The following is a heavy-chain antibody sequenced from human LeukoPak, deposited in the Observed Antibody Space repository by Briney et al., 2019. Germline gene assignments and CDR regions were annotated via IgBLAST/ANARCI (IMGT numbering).Heavy chain of an antibody. CDR3: ARDTGYSYGPPAYYFDY. D-gene: IGHD5-18*01. CDR2: INPKSGAT. Sequence: ASVKLSCKASGYTFTGYYVHWVRQAPEEGLEWMGWINPKSGATNYAQKFQGRVTMTRDTSIGTAYLELSRLRPDDTAVYYCARDTGYSYGPPAYYFDYWGQGPLVTVSS. V-gene: IGHV1-2*02. J-gene: IGHJ4*02. CDR1: GYTFTGYY.